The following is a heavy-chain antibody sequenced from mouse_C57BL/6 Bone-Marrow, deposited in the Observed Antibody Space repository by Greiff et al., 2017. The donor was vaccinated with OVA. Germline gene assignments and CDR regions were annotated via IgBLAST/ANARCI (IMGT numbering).Heavy chain of an antibody. Sequence: VKLQESGPELVKPGASVKISCKASGYAFSSSWMNWVKQRPGKGLEWIGRIYPGDGDTNYNGKFKGKATLTADKSSSTAYMQLSSLTSEDSAVYFCARWLLYYWGQGTTLTVSS. V-gene: IGHV1-82*01. CDR2: IYPGDGDT. D-gene: IGHD2-3*01. CDR3: ARWLLYY. CDR1: GYAFSSSW. J-gene: IGHJ2*01.